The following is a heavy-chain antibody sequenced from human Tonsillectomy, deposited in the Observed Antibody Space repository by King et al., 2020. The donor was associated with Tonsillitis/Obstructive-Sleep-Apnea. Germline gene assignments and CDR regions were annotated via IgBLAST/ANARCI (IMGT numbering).Heavy chain of an antibody. Sequence: GKGREGRGKREDRGRTDSSPSLDSRVRLSRDTSKNLFSLTLSSITAADAAVYYCARVIASRPVIYYMDVWGKGTTVTVSS. V-gene: IGHV4-34*09. J-gene: IGHJ6*03. D-gene: IGHD6-6*01. CDR3: ARVIASRPVIYYMDV. CDR2: REDRGRT.